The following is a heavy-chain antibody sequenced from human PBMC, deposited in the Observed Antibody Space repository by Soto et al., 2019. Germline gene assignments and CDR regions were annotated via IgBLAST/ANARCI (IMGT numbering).Heavy chain of an antibody. CDR3: ARAVIEGYYDSSPYYFDY. CDR2: IYSGGST. CDR1: GFTVSSNY. Sequence: GGALRLSCAAAGFTVSSNYMSWVRQAPGKGLAWVSVIYSGGSTYYEDSVKGRFTISRDNSKNTLYLQMNSLRAEDTAVYYCARAVIEGYYDSSPYYFDYWGQRHLATV. D-gene: IGHD3-22*01. V-gene: IGHV3-53*01. J-gene: IGHJ4*02.